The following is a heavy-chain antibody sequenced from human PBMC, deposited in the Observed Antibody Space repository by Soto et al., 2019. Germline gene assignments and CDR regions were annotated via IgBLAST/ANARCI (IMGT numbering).Heavy chain of an antibody. CDR2: IRHSGST. D-gene: IGHD7-27*01. J-gene: IGHJ5*02. V-gene: IGHV4-4*02. CDR3: ARDIWGESDHWFDP. Sequence: SETLSLTCAFSGGSIISSNWWGLVRQPPGKGLEWIGEIRHSGSTNYNPSLKSRVSISMDKSNNHFSLILTSVTAADTAVYYCARDIWGESDHWFDPWGQGIPVTVSS. CDR1: GGSIISSNW.